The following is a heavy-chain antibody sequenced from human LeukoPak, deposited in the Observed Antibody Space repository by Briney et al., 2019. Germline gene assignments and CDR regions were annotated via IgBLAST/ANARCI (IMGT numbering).Heavy chain of an antibody. J-gene: IGHJ6*02. CDR2: TYYRSKWYN. D-gene: IGHD5-12*01. V-gene: IGHV6-1*01. Sequence: SQTLSLTCAISGDSVSSNSAARNWIRQSPSRGLEWLGRTYYRSKWYNDYAVSVKSRITVNPDTSKNQFSLQLNSVTPEDTAVYYCAGGYDYGPYYYYGMDVWGQGTTVTVSS. CDR3: AGGYDYGPYYYYGMDV. CDR1: GDSVSSNSAA.